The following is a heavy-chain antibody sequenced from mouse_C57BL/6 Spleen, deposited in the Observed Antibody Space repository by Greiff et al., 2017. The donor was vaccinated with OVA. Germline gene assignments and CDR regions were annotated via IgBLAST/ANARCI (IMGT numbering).Heavy chain of an antibody. V-gene: IGHV5-17*01. J-gene: IGHJ4*01. CDR1: GFTFSDYG. CDR3: ARNGYYLNAMDY. D-gene: IGHD2-3*01. CDR2: ISSGSSTI. Sequence: EVHLVESGGGLVKPGGSLKLSCAASGFTFSDYGMHWVRQAPEKGLEWVAYISSGSSTIYYADTVKGRFTISRDNAKNTLFLQMTSLRSEDTAMYYCARNGYYLNAMDYWGQGTSVTVSS.